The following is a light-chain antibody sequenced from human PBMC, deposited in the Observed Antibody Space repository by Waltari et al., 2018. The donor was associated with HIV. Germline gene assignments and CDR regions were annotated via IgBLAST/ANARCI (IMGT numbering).Light chain of an antibody. CDR2: RND. V-gene: IGLV1-47*01. CDR1: SPNLGSNY. J-gene: IGLJ3*02. Sequence: QSVLTQPPSASGTPGQRVSISCSGSSPNLGSNYVYWYQQFPGPTPKLLISRNDQRPSGVADRFSGSKSGTSASLAISGLRTEDEASYYCATWDDGLNGPVFGGGTTLTVL. CDR3: ATWDDGLNGPV.